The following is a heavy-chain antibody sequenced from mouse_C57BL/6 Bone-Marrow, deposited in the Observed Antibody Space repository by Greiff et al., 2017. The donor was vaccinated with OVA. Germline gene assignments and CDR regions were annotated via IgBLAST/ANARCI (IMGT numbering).Heavy chain of an antibody. CDR1: GYTFTSYW. D-gene: IGHD2-12*01. CDR3: AIHDGGYAMDY. CDR2: INPNNGGT. J-gene: IGHJ4*01. V-gene: IGHV1-18*01. Sequence: VQLQQPGAELVMPGASVKLSCKASGYTFTSYWMHWVKQSHGKSLEWIGDINPNNGGTIYNQKFKGKATLTVDKSSSTAYMELRSLTSEDTAVYYCAIHDGGYAMDYWGQGTSVTVSS.